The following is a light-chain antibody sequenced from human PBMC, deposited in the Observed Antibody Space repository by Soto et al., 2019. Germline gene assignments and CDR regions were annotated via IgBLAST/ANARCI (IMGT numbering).Light chain of an antibody. CDR3: SSYTSSSTLYV. V-gene: IGLV2-14*01. Sequence: QSALTQPASVSGSPGQPITISCTGTSSDVGGYNYVSWYQQHPGKAPKLMIYEVSNRPSGVSNRFSGSKSGNTASLTISGLQAEYEADYYCSSYTSSSTLYVFGTGTKLTVL. J-gene: IGLJ1*01. CDR1: SSDVGGYNY. CDR2: EVS.